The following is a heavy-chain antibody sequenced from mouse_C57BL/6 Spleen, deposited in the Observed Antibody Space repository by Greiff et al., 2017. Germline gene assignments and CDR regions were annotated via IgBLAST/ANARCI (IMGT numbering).Heavy chain of an antibody. CDR3: AREGYYRNHWYLDV. V-gene: IGHV5-16*01. Sequence: DVMLVESEGGLVQPGSSMKLSCTASGFTFSDYYMAWVRQVPEKGLEWVANINYDGSSTYYLDSLKSRFIISRDNAKNILYLQMSSLKSEDTATYYCAREGYYRNHWYLDVWGAGTTVTVSS. D-gene: IGHD2-5*01. J-gene: IGHJ1*01. CDR1: GFTFSDYY. CDR2: INYDGSST.